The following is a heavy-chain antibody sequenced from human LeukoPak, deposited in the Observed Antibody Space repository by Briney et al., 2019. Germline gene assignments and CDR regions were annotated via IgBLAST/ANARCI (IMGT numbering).Heavy chain of an antibody. D-gene: IGHD2-15*01. CDR1: GGSISSYY. Sequence: PSETLSLTCTVSGGSISSYYWSWIRQPPGKGLEWIGYIYYSGSTNYNPSLKSRVTISVDKSKNQFSLKLSSVTAADTAVYSCAREGYCSGGSCYQSWLDYWGQGTLVTVSS. CDR2: IYYSGST. V-gene: IGHV4-59*01. CDR3: AREGYCSGGSCYQSWLDY. J-gene: IGHJ4*02.